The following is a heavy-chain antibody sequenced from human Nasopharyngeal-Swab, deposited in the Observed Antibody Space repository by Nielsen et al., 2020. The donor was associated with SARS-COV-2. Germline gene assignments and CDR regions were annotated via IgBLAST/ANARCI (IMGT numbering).Heavy chain of an antibody. V-gene: IGHV4-59*01. CDR2: IYYSGST. CDR3: ARDQRSGWFDAFDI. Sequence: WIRQPPGKGLEGIGYIYYSGSTNYNPSLKSRVTISVDTSKNQFSLKLSSVTAADTAVYYCARDQRSGWFDAFDIWGQGTMVTVSS. D-gene: IGHD6-19*01. J-gene: IGHJ3*02.